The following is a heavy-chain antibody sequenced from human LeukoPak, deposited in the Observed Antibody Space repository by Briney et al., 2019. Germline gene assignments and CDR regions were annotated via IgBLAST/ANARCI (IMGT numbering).Heavy chain of an antibody. Sequence: SETLSLTCAVSGASISSSNYYWGWIRQSPGKGLEWIGYIAYNGIPNYNPSLKSRLTISRDTSKNQFSLNLSSVTAADTAVYYCARERHGHPFDSWGQGTLVTVSS. CDR1: GASISSSNYY. J-gene: IGHJ4*02. V-gene: IGHV4-61*01. CDR2: IAYNGIP. CDR3: ARERHGHPFDS.